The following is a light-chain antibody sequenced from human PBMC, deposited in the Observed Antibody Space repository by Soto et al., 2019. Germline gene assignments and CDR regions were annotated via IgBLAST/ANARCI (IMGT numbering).Light chain of an antibody. CDR2: DVS. J-gene: IGLJ2*01. CDR3: SSYTSSSTVV. Sequence: SALTQPASVSGSPGQSITISCTGTSSDVGGYNYVSWYQQHPGKAPKLMIYDVSNRPSGVSNRFSGSKSGNTASLTISGLQAEDEADYYCSSYTSSSTVVFGVGTKLTVL. CDR1: SSDVGGYNY. V-gene: IGLV2-14*01.